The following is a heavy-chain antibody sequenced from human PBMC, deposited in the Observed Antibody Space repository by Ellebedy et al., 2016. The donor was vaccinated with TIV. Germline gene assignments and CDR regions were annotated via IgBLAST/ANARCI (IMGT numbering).Heavy chain of an antibody. J-gene: IGHJ5*02. D-gene: IGHD3-10*01. V-gene: IGHV4-34*01. CDR3: ARRGYGSGRYNWFDP. Sequence: SETLSLXXAVYGGSFSGYYWTWIRQPPGKGLEWIGDINHGGNTNYNPSLKSRVIISVDTSKNQFSLKLSSVTAADTAVYFCARRGYGSGRYNWFDPWGQGTLVTVSS. CDR2: INHGGNT. CDR1: GGSFSGYY.